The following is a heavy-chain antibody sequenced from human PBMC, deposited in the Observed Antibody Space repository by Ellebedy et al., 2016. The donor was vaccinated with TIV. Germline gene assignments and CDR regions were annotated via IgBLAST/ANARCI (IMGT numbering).Heavy chain of an antibody. D-gene: IGHD6-13*01. CDR3: ANDGFSASWYEGYFQH. CDR1: GGSISSYY. V-gene: IGHV3-9*01. Sequence: LSLXXTVSGGSISSYYWSWIRQTPGKGLEWVAGISWNSGNIGYVDSVKGRFTISRDNAKNSLYLQMSSLRPEDTALYYCANDGFSASWYEGYFQHWGRGAVVTVSS. CDR2: ISWNSGNI. J-gene: IGHJ1*01.